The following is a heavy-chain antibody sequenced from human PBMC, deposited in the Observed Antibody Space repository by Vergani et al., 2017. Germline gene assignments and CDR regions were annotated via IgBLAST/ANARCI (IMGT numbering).Heavy chain of an antibody. CDR2: INHSGST. D-gene: IGHD3-22*01. CDR1: GGSISSSSYY. Sequence: QLQLQESGPGLVKPSETLSLTCTVSGGSISSSSYYWGWIRQPPGKGLEWIGEINHSGSTNYNPSLKSRVTISVDTSKNQFSLKLSSVTAADTAVYYCARDTSSAPDDYWGQGTLVTVSS. V-gene: IGHV4-39*07. J-gene: IGHJ4*02. CDR3: ARDTSSAPDDY.